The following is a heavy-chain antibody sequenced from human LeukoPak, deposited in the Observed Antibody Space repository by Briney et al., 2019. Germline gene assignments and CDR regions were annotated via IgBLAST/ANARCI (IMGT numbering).Heavy chain of an antibody. CDR2: ISAYNGNT. CDR3: ARDGGLRYFDWFNINYYYYMDV. Sequence: GASVKVSCKASGYTFTSYGISWVRQAPGQGLEWMGWISAYNGNTNYAQKLQGRVTMNTDTSTSTAYMELRSLRSEDTAVYYCARDGGLRYFDWFNINYYYYMDVWGKGTTVTVSS. D-gene: IGHD3-9*01. J-gene: IGHJ6*03. V-gene: IGHV1-18*01. CDR1: GYTFTSYG.